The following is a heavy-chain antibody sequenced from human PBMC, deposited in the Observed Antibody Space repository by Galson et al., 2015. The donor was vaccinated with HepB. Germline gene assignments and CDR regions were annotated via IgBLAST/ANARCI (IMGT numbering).Heavy chain of an antibody. D-gene: IGHD6-13*01. CDR3: ARGLIADGDYYYYGMDV. J-gene: IGHJ6*02. Sequence: SLRLSCAASGFTFSSYDMHWVRQATGKGLEWVSAIGTSGDTYYPGSVKGRFTISRENAKNSLYLQMNSLRAGDTAVYYCARGLIADGDYYYYGMDVWGQGTTVTVSS. CDR1: GFTFSSYD. CDR2: IGTSGDT. V-gene: IGHV3-13*04.